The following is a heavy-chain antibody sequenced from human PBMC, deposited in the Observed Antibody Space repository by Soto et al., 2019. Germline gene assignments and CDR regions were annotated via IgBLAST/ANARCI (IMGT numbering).Heavy chain of an antibody. D-gene: IGHD1-26*01. J-gene: IGHJ4*02. V-gene: IGHV1-8*01. CDR3: ARRRGESYYGLDY. CDR1: GYNFNNYE. Sequence: QVQLLQSGAEVKKPGASVKISCKASGYNFNNYELNWVRQDPAQGLEWMGWMKGYSGNPLYAQNFQGRLTLTRDTSTNTAYLELTSLAYEDTAIYFCARRRGESYYGLDYWGQGTLVTVSS. CDR2: MKGYSGNP.